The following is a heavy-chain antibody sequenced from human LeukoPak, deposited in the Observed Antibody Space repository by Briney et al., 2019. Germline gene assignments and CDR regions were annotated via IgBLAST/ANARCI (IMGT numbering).Heavy chain of an antibody. CDR3: ARRTYYDILTGYPEDY. Sequence: ASVKVSCKASGYTFIGYYMHWVRQAPGQGLEWMGWIHPNSGGTNYAQKFQGRVTMTRDTSISTAYMELSRLRSDDTAVYYCARRTYYDILTGYPEDYWGQGTLVTVSS. CDR1: GYTFIGYY. D-gene: IGHD3-9*01. V-gene: IGHV1-2*02. J-gene: IGHJ4*02. CDR2: IHPNSGGT.